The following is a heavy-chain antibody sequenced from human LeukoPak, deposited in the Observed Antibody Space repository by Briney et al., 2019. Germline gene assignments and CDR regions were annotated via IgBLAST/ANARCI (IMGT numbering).Heavy chain of an antibody. D-gene: IGHD2-2*01. Sequence: PGGSLRLSCAASGVNFDDYAMHWVRQSPGTGLEWVAGLNWDSRSMAYADSVRGRFTISRDNAKNSLYLQMNSLRAEDTAVYYCARDSPSSTSWGYWGQGTLVTVSS. J-gene: IGHJ4*02. V-gene: IGHV3-9*01. CDR2: LNWDSRSM. CDR1: GVNFDDYA. CDR3: ARDSPSSTSWGY.